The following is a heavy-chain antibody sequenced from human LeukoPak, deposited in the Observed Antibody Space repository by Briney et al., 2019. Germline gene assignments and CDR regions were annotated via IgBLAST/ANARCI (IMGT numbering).Heavy chain of an antibody. CDR2: INTNTGNP. D-gene: IGHD6-19*01. V-gene: IGHV7-4-1*01. CDR3: ASSEVAVAGTGGY. Sequence: ASVKVSCKASGYTFTSYAMNWVRQAPGQGLEWMGWINTNTGNPTYAQGFTGRFVFSLDTSVSTAYLQICSLEAEDTAVYYCASSEVAVAGTGGYWGQGTLVTVSS. CDR1: GYTFTSYA. J-gene: IGHJ4*02.